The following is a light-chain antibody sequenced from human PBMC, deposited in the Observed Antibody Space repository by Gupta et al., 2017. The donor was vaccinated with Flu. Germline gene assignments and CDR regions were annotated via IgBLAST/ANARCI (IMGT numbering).Light chain of an antibody. V-gene: IGLV7-46*01. CDR1: TGAVTSGHY. CDR3: LLTQNGAPRPGV. J-gene: IGLJ3*02. CDR2: DTN. Sequence: TLTCASSTGAVTSGHYPYWFQQKPGQDHRTLILDTNSKHSWTPDRFAGSLLGGNAALTLTSAQPEDEAEDDYLLTQNGAPRPGVFGGGTKLTVL.